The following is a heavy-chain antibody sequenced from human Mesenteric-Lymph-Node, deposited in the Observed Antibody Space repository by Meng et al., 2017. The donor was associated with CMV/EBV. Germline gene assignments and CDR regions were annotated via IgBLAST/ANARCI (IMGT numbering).Heavy chain of an antibody. J-gene: IGHJ5*02. Sequence: GESLKISCAASGFTFSSYSVNWVRQAPGQGLEWVSSIGSSSSYIYYADSVKGRFTISRDNAKNSLYLQMNSLRAEDTAVYYCARGSDDFWSGNWFDPWGQGTLVTVSS. CDR1: GFTFSSYS. V-gene: IGHV3-21*01. CDR2: IGSSSSYI. D-gene: IGHD3-3*01. CDR3: ARGSDDFWSGNWFDP.